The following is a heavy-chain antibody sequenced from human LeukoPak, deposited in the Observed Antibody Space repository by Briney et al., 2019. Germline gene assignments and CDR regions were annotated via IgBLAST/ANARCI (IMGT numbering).Heavy chain of an antibody. CDR1: GFTFSSYW. V-gene: IGHV3-7*01. Sequence: GGSLRLSCAASGFTFSSYWMSWVREAPGKGLEWVANIKQDGSEKYYVDSVKGRFTISRDNAKNSLYLQMNSLRAEDTAVYYCARGQSVVVAATSNWFDPWGQGTLVTVRS. CDR2: IKQDGSEK. J-gene: IGHJ5*02. CDR3: ARGQSVVVAATSNWFDP. D-gene: IGHD2-15*01.